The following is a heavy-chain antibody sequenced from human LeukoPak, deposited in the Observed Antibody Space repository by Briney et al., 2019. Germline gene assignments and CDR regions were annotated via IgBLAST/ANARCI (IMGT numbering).Heavy chain of an antibody. V-gene: IGHV1-18*01. CDR1: GYTFTSYG. Sequence: ASVKVSCKASGYTFTSYGISWVRLAPGQGLEWMGWISAYNGNTNYAQKFQGRVTMTRNTSISTAYMELSSLRSEDTAVYYCARYGGVLRYFDGYYYGMDVWGQGTTVTVSS. CDR3: ARYGGVLRYFDGYYYGMDV. CDR2: ISAYNGNT. J-gene: IGHJ6*02. D-gene: IGHD3-9*01.